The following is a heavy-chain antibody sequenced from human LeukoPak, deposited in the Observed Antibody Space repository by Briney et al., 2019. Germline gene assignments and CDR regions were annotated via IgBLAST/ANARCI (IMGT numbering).Heavy chain of an antibody. CDR2: IYSGGNT. D-gene: IGHD3/OR15-3a*01. J-gene: IGHJ4*02. CDR3: AKGWTSIKYDS. CDR1: GFTVSSNH. V-gene: IGHV3-53*01. Sequence: QSGGSLRLSCAASGFTVSSNHMSWVRQAPGKGLEWVSIIYSGGNTYYADSVKGRFTISRDNSKNTLYLQVNRLRAEDTAVYYCAKGWTSIKYDSWGQGTLVTVSS.